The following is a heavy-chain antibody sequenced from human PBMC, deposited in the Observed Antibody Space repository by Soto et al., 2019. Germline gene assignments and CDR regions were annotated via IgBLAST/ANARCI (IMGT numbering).Heavy chain of an antibody. CDR2: ISAYNGNT. CDR1: GYTFTSYG. J-gene: IGHJ6*02. D-gene: IGHD3-10*01. Sequence: ASVKVSCKASGYTFTSYGICWVRQAPGQGLEWMGWISAYNGNTNYAQKLQGRVTMTTDTSTSTAYMELRSLRSDDTAVYYCARGRYYGSGSYPNPSGMDVWGQGTTVTVSS. V-gene: IGHV1-18*04. CDR3: ARGRYYGSGSYPNPSGMDV.